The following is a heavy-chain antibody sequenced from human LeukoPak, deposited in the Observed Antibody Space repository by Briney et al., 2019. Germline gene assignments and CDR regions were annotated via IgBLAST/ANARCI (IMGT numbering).Heavy chain of an antibody. J-gene: IGHJ6*03. Sequence: SETLSLTCTVSGGSISSSSYYWGWIRQPPGKGLEWIGSIYHSGDTYYNPSLKSRVTISVDTSKNQFSLKLSSVTAADTAVYYCARVAYYYYYMDVWGKGTTVTVSS. V-gene: IGHV4-39*07. CDR1: GGSISSSSYY. CDR2: IYHSGDT. CDR3: ARVAYYYYYMDV.